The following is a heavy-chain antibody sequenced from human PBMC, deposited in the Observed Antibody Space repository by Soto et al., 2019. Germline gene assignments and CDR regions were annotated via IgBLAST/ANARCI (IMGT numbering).Heavy chain of an antibody. V-gene: IGHV1-58*01. CDR1: GFTFTNSA. D-gene: IGHD3-10*01. CDR2: IVVGSGNT. J-gene: IGHJ6*02. Sequence: ASVKVSCKASGFTFTNSAVQWVRQARGQRLEGIGWIVVGSGNTNYAQKFQERVTITRNMSTSTAYMELSSLRPEDTAWYYCAVDVQTFFGYYYGMDVWGQGTTVTVFS. CDR3: AVDVQTFFGYYYGMDV.